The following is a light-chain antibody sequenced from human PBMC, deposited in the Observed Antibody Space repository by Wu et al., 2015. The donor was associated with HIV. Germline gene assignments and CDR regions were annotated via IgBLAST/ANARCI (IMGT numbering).Light chain of an antibody. J-gene: IGKJ2*03. V-gene: IGKV3-20*01. CDR2: DAS. CDR1: QSVSSSY. CDR3: QQYGSSPVS. Sequence: EIVLTQSPGTLSLSPGETATLSCRASQSVSSSYLAWYQQKPGQAPRLLIYDASSRATGIPDRFSGSGSGTDFTLTISGLEPEDFAVYYCQQYGSSPVSFGQGTKLEIK.